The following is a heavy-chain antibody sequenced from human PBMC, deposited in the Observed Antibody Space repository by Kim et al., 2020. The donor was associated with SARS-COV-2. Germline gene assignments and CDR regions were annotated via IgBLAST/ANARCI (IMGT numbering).Heavy chain of an antibody. CDR3: AKDPTEILWFGVFFDS. V-gene: IGHV3-23*01. D-gene: IGHD3-10*01. CDR1: GFTFSSYA. J-gene: IGHJ4*02. CDR2: ISGSGGST. Sequence: GGSLRLSCAASGFTFSSYAMSWVRQAPGKGLEWVSGISGSGGSTYYPESVKGRFTISRDNSRNTLYLQMNSLRAEDTAVYYCAKDPTEILWFGVFFDSWGQGTLVTVSS.